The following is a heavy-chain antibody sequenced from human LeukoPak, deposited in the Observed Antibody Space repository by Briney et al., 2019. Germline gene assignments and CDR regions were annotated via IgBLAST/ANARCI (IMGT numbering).Heavy chain of an antibody. CDR3: ARLCTMIVVVRVSYFDY. Sequence: SETLSLTCTVSGGSISSSSYYWGWIRQPPGKGLEWIGSIYYSGSTYYNSSLKSRVTISVDTSKNQFSLKLSSVTAADTAVYYCARLCTMIVVVRVSYFDYWGQGTLVTVSS. CDR1: GGSISSSSYY. CDR2: IYYSGST. D-gene: IGHD3-22*01. V-gene: IGHV4-39*01. J-gene: IGHJ4*02.